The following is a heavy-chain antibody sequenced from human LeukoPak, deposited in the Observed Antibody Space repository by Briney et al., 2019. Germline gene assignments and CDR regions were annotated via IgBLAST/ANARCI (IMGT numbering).Heavy chain of an antibody. J-gene: IGHJ5*02. CDR3: AREVEYCSSTSCYWFDP. D-gene: IGHD2-2*01. Sequence: SETLSLTCAVYGGSFSGYYWSWIRQHPGKGLEWIGYIYYSGSTYYNPSLKSRVTISVDTSKNQFSLKLSSVTAADTAVYYCAREVEYCSSTSCYWFDPWGQGTLVTVSS. CDR1: GGSFSGYY. CDR2: IYYSGST. V-gene: IGHV4-31*11.